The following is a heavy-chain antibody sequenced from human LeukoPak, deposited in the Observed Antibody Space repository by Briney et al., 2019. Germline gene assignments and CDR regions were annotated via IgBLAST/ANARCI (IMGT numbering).Heavy chain of an antibody. V-gene: IGHV4-38-2*02. D-gene: IGHD5-18*01. CDR3: ARDRVGYSYGSFVY. CDR1: GYSISSGYY. CDR2: IYHSGST. J-gene: IGHJ4*02. Sequence: SETLSLTCAVSGYSISSGYYWGWFRQPPGKGLEGIGGIYHSGSTYYNPSLNSRVTISVDTSKNQLSLKLSSVTAADTAVYYCARDRVGYSYGSFVYWGQGTLVTVSS.